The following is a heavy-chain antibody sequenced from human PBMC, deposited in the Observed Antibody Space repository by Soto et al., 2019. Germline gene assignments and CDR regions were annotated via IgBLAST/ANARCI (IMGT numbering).Heavy chain of an antibody. D-gene: IGHD5-12*01. CDR1: GFAFDSHW. CDR2: INGDGSST. Sequence: EVQLVESGGGLVQPGGSLRLSCAAAGFAFDSHWMHWVRQAPGKGLVWVSRINGDGSSTFYADSVKGRFTISRDNARNTVYLQRNSLRAEDTAVYYCARGIQWRYGMDVWGQGTKVTVSS. J-gene: IGHJ6*02. V-gene: IGHV3-74*01. CDR3: ARGIQWRYGMDV.